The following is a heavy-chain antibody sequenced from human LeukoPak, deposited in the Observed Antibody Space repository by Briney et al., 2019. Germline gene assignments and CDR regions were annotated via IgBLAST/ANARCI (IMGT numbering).Heavy chain of an antibody. CDR2: IRYGGSNK. Sequence: GGSLRLSCAASGFTFSNSGMHWVRQAPGKGLEWVAFIRYGGSNKYYADSVKGRFTISRANSKNTLYLQMNSLRAEDTAVYYCAKDHSSGWYLFPDYWGQGTLVTVSS. CDR1: GFTFSNSG. J-gene: IGHJ4*02. V-gene: IGHV3-30*02. D-gene: IGHD6-19*01. CDR3: AKDHSSGWYLFPDY.